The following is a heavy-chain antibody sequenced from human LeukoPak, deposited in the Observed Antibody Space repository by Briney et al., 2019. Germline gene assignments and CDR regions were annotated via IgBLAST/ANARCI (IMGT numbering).Heavy chain of an antibody. CDR1: GYTFTGYY. J-gene: IGHJ1*01. CDR3: ATDLGARYFQH. CDR2: FDPEDGET. V-gene: IGHV1-24*01. Sequence: ASVKVSCKASGYTFTGYYMHWVRQAPGKGLEWMGGFDPEDGETIYAQKFQGRVTMTEDTSTDTAYMELSSLRSEDTAVYYCATDLGARYFQHWGQGTLVTVSS. D-gene: IGHD1-26*01.